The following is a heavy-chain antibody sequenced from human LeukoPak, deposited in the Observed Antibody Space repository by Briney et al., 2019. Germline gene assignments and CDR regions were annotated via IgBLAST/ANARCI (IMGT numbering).Heavy chain of an antibody. CDR2: ISYDGSNK. CDR3: ARDRAQLWSGYYYYYGMDV. CDR1: GFTFSSFA. V-gene: IGHV3-30-3*01. D-gene: IGHD5-18*01. J-gene: IGHJ6*02. Sequence: PGGSLRLSCSASGFTFSSFAMHWVRQAPGKGLEWVAVISYDGSNKYYADSVKGRFTISRDNSKNTLYLQMNSLRAEDTAVYYCARDRAQLWSGYYYYYGMDVWGQGTTVTVSS.